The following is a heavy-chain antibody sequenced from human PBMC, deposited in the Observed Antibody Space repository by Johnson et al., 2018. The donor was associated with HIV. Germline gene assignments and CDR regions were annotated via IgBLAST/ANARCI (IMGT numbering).Heavy chain of an antibody. V-gene: IGHV3-7*01. CDR2: IKYDGSGK. CDR3: ARDGSNFGGFEI. J-gene: IGHJ3*02. D-gene: IGHD4-23*01. CDR1: GFTVSSNY. Sequence: VQLVESGGGLIQPGGSLRLSCAASGFTVSSNYMNWVRQAPGKGLEWVAGIKYDGSGKFCVDSVKGRFTISRDNAKKSLYLQMNSLRAEDTAVYYCARDGSNFGGFEIWGQGTMVTVSS.